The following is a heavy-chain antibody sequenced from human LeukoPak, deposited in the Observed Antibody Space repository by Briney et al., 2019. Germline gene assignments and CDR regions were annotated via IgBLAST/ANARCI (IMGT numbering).Heavy chain of an antibody. D-gene: IGHD5-24*01. J-gene: IGHJ4*02. CDR1: GFTFSSYA. Sequence: GRSLRLSCAASGFTFSSYAMHWVRQAPGKGLVWVSRINRDGGDTSYADSLQGRFTISRDNAKNSLYLQMNSLRAEDTAVYYCVTARDGYNPLDYWGQGILVTVSS. CDR3: VTARDGYNPLDY. V-gene: IGHV3-74*01. CDR2: INRDGGDT.